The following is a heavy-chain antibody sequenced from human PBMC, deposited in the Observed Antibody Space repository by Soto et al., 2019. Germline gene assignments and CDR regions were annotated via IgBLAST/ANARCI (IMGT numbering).Heavy chain of an antibody. CDR1: WLTCIGYE. CDR3: AREISALWGFGIDH. D-gene: IGHD3-10*01. Sequence: SVKLSCAPSWLTCIGYEMNWVGQGAGKGLEWVSYISGSGASEYYADSVKGRFTISRDNAMNSLHLQMNSLRAEDTAVYYCAREISALWGFGIDHWGQGTLVAVSS. CDR2: ISGSGASE. J-gene: IGHJ4*02. V-gene: IGHV3-48*03.